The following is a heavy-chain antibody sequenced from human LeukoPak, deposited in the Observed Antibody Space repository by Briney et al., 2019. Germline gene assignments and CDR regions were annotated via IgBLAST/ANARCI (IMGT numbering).Heavy chain of an antibody. CDR1: GGSISSGSYY. V-gene: IGHV4-61*02. Sequence: SQTLSLTCTVSGGSISSGSYYWRWIRQPAGRGLEWIGRIYTSGSTNYNPSLKSRVTISVDTSKKQFSLKLSSVTAADTAVYYCARGDDYGGIDFDYWGQGTLVTVSS. CDR3: ARGDDYGGIDFDY. D-gene: IGHD4-23*01. J-gene: IGHJ4*02. CDR2: IYTSGST.